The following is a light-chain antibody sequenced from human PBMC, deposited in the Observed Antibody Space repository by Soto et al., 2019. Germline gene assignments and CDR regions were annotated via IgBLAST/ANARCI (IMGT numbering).Light chain of an antibody. CDR1: SSDVGGYNY. V-gene: IGLV2-14*01. CDR3: CSYTISGTYV. J-gene: IGLJ1*01. CDR2: AVS. Sequence: QSVLTQPASVSGSPGQSITISCTGTSSDVGGYNYVSWYQQHPGKAPKLMIYAVSNRPSGFSNRFSGSKSGNTATLTISGLHAEDEADYYCCSYTISGTYVFGTGTKVTGL.